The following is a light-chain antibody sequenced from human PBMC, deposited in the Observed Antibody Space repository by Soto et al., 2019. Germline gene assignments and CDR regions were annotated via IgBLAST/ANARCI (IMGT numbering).Light chain of an antibody. CDR3: QQYSSLTWT. V-gene: IGKV1-5*01. CDR2: DAS. CDR1: QSISSW. Sequence: DIQMTQSPSTLSASVGDRVTITYRASQSISSWLAWYQQKPGKAPKLLIYDASSLESGVPSRFSGSGSGTEFTLTISSLQPDDFATYYCQQYSSLTWTFGQGTKVEIK. J-gene: IGKJ1*01.